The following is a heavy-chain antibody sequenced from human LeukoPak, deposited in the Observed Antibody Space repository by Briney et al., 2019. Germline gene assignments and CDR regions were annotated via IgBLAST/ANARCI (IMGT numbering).Heavy chain of an antibody. Sequence: ETLSLTCAVYGGSFSGYYWSWIRQPPGKGLEWIGEINHSGSTNYNPSLKSRVTISVDTSKNQFSLKLSSVTAADTAVYYCARQYCSGGSCYSPGRRAFDIWGQGTMVTVSS. D-gene: IGHD2-15*01. J-gene: IGHJ3*02. CDR3: ARQYCSGGSCYSPGRRAFDI. CDR2: INHSGST. V-gene: IGHV4-34*01. CDR1: GGSFSGYY.